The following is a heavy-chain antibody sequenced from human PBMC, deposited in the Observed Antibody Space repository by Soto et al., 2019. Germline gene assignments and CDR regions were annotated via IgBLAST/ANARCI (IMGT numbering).Heavy chain of an antibody. Sequence: QVQLVQSGAEVKKPGASVKVSCKAFGYTFTSYAIHGVRQAPGQRLEWMGWINAGNGNTKYSQKFQDRVTITRDTSASTAYMELSSLRSEDTAVYYCARDLGGWPDYWGQGTLVTVSS. J-gene: IGHJ4*02. CDR2: INAGNGNT. CDR1: GYTFTSYA. CDR3: ARDLGGWPDY. D-gene: IGHD6-19*01. V-gene: IGHV1-3*01.